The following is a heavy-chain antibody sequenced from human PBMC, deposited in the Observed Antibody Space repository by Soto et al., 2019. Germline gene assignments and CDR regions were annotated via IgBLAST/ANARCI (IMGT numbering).Heavy chain of an antibody. CDR2: ISYSGIT. D-gene: IGHD2-2*02. V-gene: IGHV4-31*03. CDR1: GGTIRSGGYY. J-gene: IGHJ4*01. CDR3: GRLVPAAIRGGYFDY. Sequence: NPSETLSLTCTVSGGTIRSGGYYWSWIRQHPGEGLECIGYISYSGITYYNPSLRGRFTISVDTSKNQFSLRLSSVTAADTAVYYCGRLVPAAIRGGYFDYWGHGSLVTVSS.